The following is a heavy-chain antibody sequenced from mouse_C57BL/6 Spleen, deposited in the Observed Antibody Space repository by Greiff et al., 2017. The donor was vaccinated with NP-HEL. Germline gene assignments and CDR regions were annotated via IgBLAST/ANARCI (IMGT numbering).Heavy chain of an antibody. J-gene: IGHJ1*03. Sequence: VQLQQSGPVLVKPGASVKMSCKASGYTFTDYYMNWVKQSHGKSLEWIGVINPYNGGTSYNQKFKGKATLTVDKSSSTAYMELNSLTSEDSAVYYCARKEQGYFDVWGTGTTVTVSS. CDR2: INPYNGGT. V-gene: IGHV1-19*01. CDR3: ARKEQGYFDV. CDR1: GYTFTDYY.